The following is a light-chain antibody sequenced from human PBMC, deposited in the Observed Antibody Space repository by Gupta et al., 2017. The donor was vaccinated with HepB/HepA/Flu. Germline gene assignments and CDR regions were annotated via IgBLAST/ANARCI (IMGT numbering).Light chain of an antibody. CDR1: SNDVGCYNS. V-gene: IGLV2-8*01. Sequence: QSALTQPPSASGSPGQSVTISCTGTSNDVGCYNSVSWYQQPPGKAPKLIIFEVTKRPSGVPDRFSGSKSGNTASLTVSGLQPDDEADYYCISYAGSNTQVFGSGTQVTVL. CDR2: EVT. CDR3: ISYAGSNTQV. J-gene: IGLJ1*01.